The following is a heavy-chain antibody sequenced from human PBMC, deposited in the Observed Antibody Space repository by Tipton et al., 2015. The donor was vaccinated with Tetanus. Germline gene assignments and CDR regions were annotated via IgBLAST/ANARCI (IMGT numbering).Heavy chain of an antibody. CDR3: ARHDTFIWFGQFGAFDI. D-gene: IGHD3-10*01. J-gene: IGHJ3*02. CDR2: VFYRGST. Sequence: TLSLTCTVSGGSISSGSSYWSWVRQPPGKKLEWLGYVFYRGSTNYNPSFKSRVTISVDTSKNQFSLKLSSVTAADTAVYYCARHDTFIWFGQFGAFDIWGQGTMVTVSS. CDR1: GGSISSGSSY. V-gene: IGHV4-61*01.